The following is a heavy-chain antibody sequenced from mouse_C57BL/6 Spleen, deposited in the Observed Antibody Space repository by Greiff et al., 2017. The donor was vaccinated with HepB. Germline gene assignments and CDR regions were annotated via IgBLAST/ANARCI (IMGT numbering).Heavy chain of an antibody. CDR1: GYSFTDYN. V-gene: IGHV1-39*01. D-gene: IGHD2-4*01. Sequence: EVKLQESGPELVKPGASVKISCKASGYSFTDYNMNWVKQSNGKSLEWIGVINPNYGTTSYNQKFKGKATLTVDQSSSTAYMQLNSLTSEDSAVYYCARERIYYDYDAKGAWFAYWGQGTLVTVSA. J-gene: IGHJ3*01. CDR3: ARERIYYDYDAKGAWFAY. CDR2: INPNYGTT.